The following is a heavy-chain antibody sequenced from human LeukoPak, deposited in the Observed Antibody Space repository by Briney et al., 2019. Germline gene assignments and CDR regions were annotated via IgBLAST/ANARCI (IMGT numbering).Heavy chain of an antibody. J-gene: IGHJ4*02. CDR1: GGSFSGYY. CDR3: ARIYGSGSYYNHDY. Sequence: PSETLSLTCAVYGGSFSGYYWSWIRQPPGKGLEWIGEINHSGSTNYNPSLKSRVTIPVDTSRNQFSLKLSSVTAADTAVYYCARIYGSGSYYNHDYWGQGTLVTVSS. CDR2: INHSGST. D-gene: IGHD3-10*01. V-gene: IGHV4-34*01.